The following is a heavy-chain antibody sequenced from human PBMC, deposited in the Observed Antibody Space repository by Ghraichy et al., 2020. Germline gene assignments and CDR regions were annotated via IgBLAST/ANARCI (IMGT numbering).Heavy chain of an antibody. Sequence: SETLSLTCAVSGGSISSSNWWSWVRQPPGKGLEWIGEIYHSGSTNYNPSLKSRVTISVDKSKNQFSLKLSSVTAADTAVYYCARGPYSSGWYGLAFDPWGQGTLVTVSS. CDR2: IYHSGST. J-gene: IGHJ5*02. CDR3: ARGPYSSGWYGLAFDP. D-gene: IGHD6-19*01. CDR1: GGSISSSNW. V-gene: IGHV4-4*02.